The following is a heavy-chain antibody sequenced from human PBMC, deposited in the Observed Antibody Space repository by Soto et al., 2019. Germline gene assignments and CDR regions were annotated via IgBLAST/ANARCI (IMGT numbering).Heavy chain of an antibody. CDR1: GFTFSSYG. D-gene: IGHD3-10*01. Sequence: GGSLRLSCAASGFTFSSYGMHWVRQAPGKGLEWVAVIWYDGSNKYYADSVKGRFTISRDNSKNTLYLQMNSLRAEDTAVYYCARDHGSGSYYNYDDPFDSWGQGTLVTVSS. V-gene: IGHV3-33*01. CDR2: IWYDGSNK. J-gene: IGHJ4*02. CDR3: ARDHGSGSYYNYDDPFDS.